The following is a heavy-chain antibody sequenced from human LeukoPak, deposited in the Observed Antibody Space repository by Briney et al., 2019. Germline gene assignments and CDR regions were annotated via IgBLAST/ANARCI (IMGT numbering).Heavy chain of an antibody. CDR3: ARDGGTHDAFDI. V-gene: IGHV4-61*02. CDR1: GDSISSGNYY. Sequence: PSQTLSLTCTVSGDSISSGNYYWSWMRQPAGRGLEWIGRFSITGSTDYNPSLKSRVTISVDTSKNQFSLKLTSVTAADTAVYYCARDGGTHDAFDIWAQGTMVTVSS. D-gene: IGHD3-16*01. J-gene: IGHJ3*02. CDR2: FSITGST.